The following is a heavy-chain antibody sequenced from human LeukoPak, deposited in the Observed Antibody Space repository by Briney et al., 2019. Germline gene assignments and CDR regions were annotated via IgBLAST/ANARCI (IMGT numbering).Heavy chain of an antibody. D-gene: IGHD2-8*01. CDR3: AKDLRIRAGVPDY. CDR2: ISSGGGFT. CDR1: GFTFSTYA. Sequence: PGGSLRLSCAASGFTFSTYAMSWVRQAPGKGLEWVSTISSGGGFTYYADSVKGRFTISRDSSKNTLCLQVNSLRAEDTAVYYCAKDLRIRAGVPDYWGQGTLVTVSS. J-gene: IGHJ4*02. V-gene: IGHV3-23*01.